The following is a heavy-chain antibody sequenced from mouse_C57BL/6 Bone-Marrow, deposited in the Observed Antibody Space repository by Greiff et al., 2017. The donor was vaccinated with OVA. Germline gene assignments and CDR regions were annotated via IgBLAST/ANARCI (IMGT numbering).Heavy chain of an antibody. Sequence: EVQLVESGGGLVQPGGSLSLSCAASGFTFTDYYMSWVRQPPGKALEWLGFIRNKANGYTTEYSASVKGRFTISRDNSQSILYLQMNALRAEDSATYYCASLLRGFSWFAYWGQGTLVTVSA. J-gene: IGHJ3*01. CDR2: IRNKANGYTT. V-gene: IGHV7-3*01. CDR3: ASLLRGFSWFAY. D-gene: IGHD3-2*02. CDR1: GFTFTDYY.